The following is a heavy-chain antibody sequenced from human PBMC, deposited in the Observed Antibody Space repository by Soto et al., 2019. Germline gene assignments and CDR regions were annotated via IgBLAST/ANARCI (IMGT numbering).Heavy chain of an antibody. J-gene: IGHJ4*02. CDR3: ARPYYYGSGSYYNEGFDY. CDR1: GGTFSSYA. D-gene: IGHD3-10*01. Sequence: QVQRVRSGAEVKKPGSSVKVSCKASGGTFSSYAISWVRQAPGQGREWMGGIMPIFGTANYAQKFQGRVTITADESTSTAYMELSSLRSEDTAVYYCARPYYYGSGSYYNEGFDYWGQGTLVTVSS. V-gene: IGHV1-69*01. CDR2: IMPIFGTA.